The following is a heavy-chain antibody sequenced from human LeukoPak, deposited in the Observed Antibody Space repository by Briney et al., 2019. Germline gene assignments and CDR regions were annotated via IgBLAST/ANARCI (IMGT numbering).Heavy chain of an antibody. CDR1: AYTFIGYY. D-gene: IGHD6-19*01. V-gene: IGHV1-2*02. CDR2: IKPNSGGT. Sequence: ASVKVSCKASAYTFIGYYIHWVRQAPGQGLEWMGWIKPNSGGTNYDQKFQGRVTVTRDTSISTAYMELSRLRSDDTAVYYCARDQRYTIDWGFYYYGMDVWGQGTTVTVSS. J-gene: IGHJ6*02. CDR3: ARDQRYTIDWGFYYYGMDV.